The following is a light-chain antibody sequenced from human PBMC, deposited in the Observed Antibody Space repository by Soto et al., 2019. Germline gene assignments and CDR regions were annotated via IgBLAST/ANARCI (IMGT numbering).Light chain of an antibody. J-gene: IGLJ1*01. CDR3: SAYTTSKTRV. CDR1: SSDIGRYNY. V-gene: IGLV2-14*01. CDR2: EVS. Sequence: QSVLTQPASVSGSPGQSITISCTGTSSDIGRYNYVSWYQHHPGKAPKVMIYEVSNRTSGVSNRFSGSKSGSRASLTISGLVAEEEADYYCSAYTTSKTRVFGTGTKLTVL.